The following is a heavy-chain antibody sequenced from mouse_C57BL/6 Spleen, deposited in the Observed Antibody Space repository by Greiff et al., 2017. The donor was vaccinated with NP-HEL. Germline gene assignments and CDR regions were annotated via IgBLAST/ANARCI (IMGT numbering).Heavy chain of an antibody. J-gene: IGHJ2*01. CDR3: ARPLYYYGSSYGIFDY. CDR2: IHPNSGST. CDR1: GYTFTSYW. D-gene: IGHD1-1*01. Sequence: VQLQQSGAELVKPGASVKLSCKASGYTFTSYWMHWVKQRPGQGLEWIGMIHPNSGSTNYNEKFKSKATLTVDKSSSTAYMQLSSLTSEDSAVYYCARPLYYYGSSYGIFDYWGQGTTLTVAS. V-gene: IGHV1-64*01.